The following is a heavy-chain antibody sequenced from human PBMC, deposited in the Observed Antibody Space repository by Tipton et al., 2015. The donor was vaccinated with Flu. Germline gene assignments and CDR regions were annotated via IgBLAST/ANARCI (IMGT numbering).Heavy chain of an antibody. J-gene: IGHJ4*02. CDR2: VYHSGKT. V-gene: IGHV4-38-2*01. CDR1: NYSLTSGRY. D-gene: IGHD3-22*01. Sequence: PGLVKPSETLSLSCAVSNYSLTSGRYWDWIRQPPGKGLEWIGSVYHSGKTYYNPSLKSRVTISVDTSKNQFSLRLSSVTAADTAVYYCARCPDSSAYYSHYFDLWGRGTLVTVSS. CDR3: ARCPDSSAYYSHYFDL.